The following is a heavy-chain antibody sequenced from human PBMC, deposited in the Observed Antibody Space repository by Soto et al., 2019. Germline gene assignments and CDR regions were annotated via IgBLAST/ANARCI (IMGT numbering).Heavy chain of an antibody. J-gene: IGHJ6*02. V-gene: IGHV1-69*12. CDR1: VGTFNNYA. CDR3: WRQIFSRPYYGMDV. CDR2: IIPVFGTV. D-gene: IGHD3-3*01. Sequence: QVQLVQSGAEVKKPGSSVKVSCKASVGTFNNYAFGWVRQAPGQGLEWMGGIIPVFGTVNNAEKFHGRVTITAGESTSTAFMEVTNPRSEDSAVYYSWRQIFSRPYYGMDVWGQGTTVSFSS.